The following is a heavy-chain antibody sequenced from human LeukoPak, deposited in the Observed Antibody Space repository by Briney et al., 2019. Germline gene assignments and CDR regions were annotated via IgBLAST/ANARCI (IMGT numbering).Heavy chain of an antibody. CDR2: INHSGST. Sequence: SETLSLTCAVYGGSFSGYYWSWIRQPPGKGLEWIGEINHSGSTNYNPSLKRRVTISVDTSKNQFSLKVSSVTAADTAVYYCAREVCPSLGYSSGWSRYNWFDPWGQGTLVTVSS. D-gene: IGHD6-19*01. J-gene: IGHJ5*02. V-gene: IGHV4-34*01. CDR1: GGSFSGYY. CDR3: AREVCPSLGYSSGWSRYNWFDP.